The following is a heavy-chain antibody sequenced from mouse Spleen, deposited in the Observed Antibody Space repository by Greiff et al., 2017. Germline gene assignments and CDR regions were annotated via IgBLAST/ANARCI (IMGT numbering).Heavy chain of an antibody. CDR3: ARGDYAMDY. Sequence: DVKLVESGGGLVQPGGSLKLSCATSGFTFSDYYMYWVRQTPEKRLEWVAYISNGGGSTYYPDTVKGRFTISRDNAKNTLYLQMSRLKSEDTAMYYCARGDYAMDYWGQGTSVTVSS. CDR1: GFTFSDYY. J-gene: IGHJ4*01. CDR2: ISNGGGST. V-gene: IGHV5-12*02.